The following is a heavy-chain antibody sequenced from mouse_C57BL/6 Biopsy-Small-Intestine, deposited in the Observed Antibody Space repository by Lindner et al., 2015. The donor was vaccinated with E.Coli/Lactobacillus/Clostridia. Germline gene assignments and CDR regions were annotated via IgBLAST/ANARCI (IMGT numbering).Heavy chain of an antibody. CDR3: ARGTTTVVAYYYAMDY. D-gene: IGHD1-1*01. V-gene: IGHV1-72*01. CDR2: IDPNSGGT. J-gene: IGHJ4*01. Sequence: VQLQESGAELVKPGASVKLSCKASGYTFTSYWMHWVKQRPGRGLEWIGRIDPNSGGTKYNEKFKSKATLTVDKPSSTAYMQLSSLTSEDSAVYYCARGTTTVVAYYYAMDYWGQGTSVTVSS. CDR1: GYTFTSYW.